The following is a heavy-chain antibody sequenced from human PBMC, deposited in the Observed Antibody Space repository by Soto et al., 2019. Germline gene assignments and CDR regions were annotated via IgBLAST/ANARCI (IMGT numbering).Heavy chain of an antibody. J-gene: IGHJ4*02. CDR1: GGSISSSSYY. CDR3: SVCSGYYRVDY. CDR2: IYYGGST. Sequence: PSETLSLTCTVSGGSISSSSYYWGWIRQPPGKGLEWIGSIYYGGSTYYNPSLKSRVTISVDTSKNQFSLKLSSVTAADTAVYYCSVCSGYYRVDYWGQGTLVTVSS. D-gene: IGHD3-3*01. V-gene: IGHV4-39*01.